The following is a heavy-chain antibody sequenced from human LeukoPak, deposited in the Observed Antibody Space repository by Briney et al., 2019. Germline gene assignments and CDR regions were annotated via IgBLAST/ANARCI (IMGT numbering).Heavy chain of an antibody. CDR2: ISSNGGST. CDR3: ARGTTVTKKPPVDY. J-gene: IGHJ4*02. CDR1: GFTFSSYA. D-gene: IGHD4-17*01. Sequence: PGGSLRLSCAASGFTFSSYAMHWVRQAPGKGLEYVSAISSNGGSTYYANSVKGRFTISRDNSKNTLYLQMGSLRAEDMAVYYCARGTTVTKKPPVDYWGQGTLVTVSS. V-gene: IGHV3-64*01.